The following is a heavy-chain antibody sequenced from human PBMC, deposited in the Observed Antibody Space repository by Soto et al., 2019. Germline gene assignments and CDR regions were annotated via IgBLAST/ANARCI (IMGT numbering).Heavy chain of an antibody. CDR3: ARDVIGQDNYDTIGYYFDH. CDR2: IDPSGGIT. CDR1: GYSFTNFH. D-gene: IGHD3-22*01. J-gene: IGHJ4*02. Sequence: QVQLSQFGAEVKKPGASVKVSCKASGYSFTNFHIHWVRQAPGQGLEWMGMIDPSGGITRDAQRLQGRITMTRDSSTSTVYMELRSLTSEDTAVYYCARDVIGQDNYDTIGYYFDHWGQGTLVTVSS. V-gene: IGHV1-46*01.